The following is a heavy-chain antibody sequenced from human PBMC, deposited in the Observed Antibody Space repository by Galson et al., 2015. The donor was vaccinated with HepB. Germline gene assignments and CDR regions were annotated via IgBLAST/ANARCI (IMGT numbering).Heavy chain of an antibody. J-gene: IGHJ6*03. Sequence: SLRLSCAASGFTFSSYAMSWVRQAPGKGLEWVSAISGSGGSTYYADSVKGRFTISRDNSKNTLYLQMNSLRAEDTAVYYCAKRGGRGGVVPAAKHYYYYMDVWGKGTTVTVSS. V-gene: IGHV3-23*01. CDR2: ISGSGGST. CDR1: GFTFSSYA. CDR3: AKRGGRGGVVPAAKHYYYYMDV. D-gene: IGHD2-2*01.